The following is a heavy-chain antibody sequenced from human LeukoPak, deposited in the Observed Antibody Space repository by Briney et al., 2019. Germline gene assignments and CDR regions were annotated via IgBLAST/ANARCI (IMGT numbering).Heavy chain of an antibody. Sequence: QTGGSLRLSCAASGFIVSHNYMTWVRQAPGKGLEWISVIYIDGTTYYADSVKGRFTISRDQANNTLYLQMNTLRDKDTAVYYCARGPRYSFYWGQGTLVSVSS. J-gene: IGHJ4*02. D-gene: IGHD6-13*01. V-gene: IGHV3-53*01. CDR3: ARGPRYSFY. CDR2: IYIDGTT. CDR1: GFIVSHNY.